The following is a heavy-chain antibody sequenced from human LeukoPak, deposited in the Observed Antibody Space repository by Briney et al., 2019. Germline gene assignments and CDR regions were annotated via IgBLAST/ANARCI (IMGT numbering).Heavy chain of an antibody. J-gene: IGHJ4*02. CDR1: GFTFSDYY. V-gene: IGHV3-11*04. CDR3: ARRDDYGGNPLDY. CDR2: ISSSGSRR. D-gene: IGHD4-23*01. Sequence: GGSLRLSCAASGFTFSDYYMSWIRQAPGKGLEWVAYISSSGSRRYYAESVKGRFTIPRDNAKRSLYLQMNSLTAEDTAVYYCARRDDYGGNPLDYWGQGTLVTVSS.